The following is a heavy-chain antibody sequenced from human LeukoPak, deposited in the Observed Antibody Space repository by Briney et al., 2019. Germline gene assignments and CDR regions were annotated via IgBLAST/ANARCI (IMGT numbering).Heavy chain of an antibody. Sequence: ASEKVSCKASGYTFTSYGISWVRQAPGQGLEWMGWISAYNGNTNYAQKLQGRVTMTTDTSTSTAYMELRSLRSDDTAVYYCARDLGRAAAGGYYFDYWGQGTLVTVSS. D-gene: IGHD6-13*01. V-gene: IGHV1-18*01. J-gene: IGHJ4*02. CDR3: ARDLGRAAAGGYYFDY. CDR1: GYTFTSYG. CDR2: ISAYNGNT.